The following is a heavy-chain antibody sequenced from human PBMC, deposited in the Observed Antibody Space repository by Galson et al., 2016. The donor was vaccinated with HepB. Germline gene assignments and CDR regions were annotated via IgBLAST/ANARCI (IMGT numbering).Heavy chain of an antibody. D-gene: IGHD1-14*01. J-gene: IGHJ4*02. Sequence: SETLSLTCTVSDGSITSSTHDWGWIRRPPGKGQEWIGRICHTVDTFYNSSLMCRVTISVDTSKNQFSLNLNSVTAADTAVCYCAGHRGTGYFHAYWGRGTLVIVSS. CDR3: AGHRGTGYFHAY. CDR1: DGSITSSTHD. CDR2: ICHTVDT. V-gene: IGHV4-39*01.